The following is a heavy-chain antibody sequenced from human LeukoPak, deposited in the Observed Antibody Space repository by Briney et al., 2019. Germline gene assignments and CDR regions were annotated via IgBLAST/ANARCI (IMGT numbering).Heavy chain of an antibody. CDR1: DDSFSSHY. V-gene: IGHV4-59*11. D-gene: IGHD4-17*01. J-gene: IGHJ3*02. CDR2: ISYIGST. CDR3: ARDLVTVTKGFDI. Sequence: SETLSLTCAVSDDSFSSHYWTWIRQPPGKGLEWIGYISYIGSTNYNPSLKSRVTISIDTSRNQFSLRLSSVTAADTAVYYCARDLVTVTKGFDIWGQGTMVSISS.